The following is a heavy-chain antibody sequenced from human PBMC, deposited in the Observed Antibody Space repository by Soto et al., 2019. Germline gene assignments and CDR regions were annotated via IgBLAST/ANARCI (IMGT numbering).Heavy chain of an antibody. J-gene: IGHJ4*01. D-gene: IGHD2-8*02. CDR2: INHTGST. Sequence: ETLSLTCAVYGGSFSGYSWTWIRQPPGTGLEWIGEINHTGSTNYNPSLKSRVIISVDTSKNQFSLKLTSVTAADTAVYYCAXDXITGLFDYRGXRTPXTVXS. V-gene: IGHV4-34*01. CDR3: AXDXITGLFDY. CDR1: GGSFSGYS.